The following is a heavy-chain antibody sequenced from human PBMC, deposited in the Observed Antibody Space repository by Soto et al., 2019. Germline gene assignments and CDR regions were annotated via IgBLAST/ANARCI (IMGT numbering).Heavy chain of an antibody. D-gene: IGHD2-8*01. CDR1: GGSISSGDYY. Sequence: PSETLSLTCSVSGGSISSGDYYWNWIRQPPGKGLEWIGYIYYSGSTYYNSSLKSRVTISLDTFKNQFSLFLSSLTAAYTALYFCARLGYCTNGVCYDIWGQGTMVTVSS. CDR2: IYYSGST. V-gene: IGHV4-30-4*01. J-gene: IGHJ3*02. CDR3: ARLGYCTNGVCYDI.